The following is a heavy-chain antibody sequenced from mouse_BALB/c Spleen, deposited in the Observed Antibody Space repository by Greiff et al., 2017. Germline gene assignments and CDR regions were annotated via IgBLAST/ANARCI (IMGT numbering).Heavy chain of an antibody. Sequence: VQLQQSGAELMKPGASVKISCKATGYTFSSYWIEWVKQRPGHGLEWIGEILPGSGSTNYNEKFKGKATFTADTSSNTAYMQLSSLTSEDSAVYYCARGGITTRGAWFAYWGQGTLVTVSA. CDR3: ARGGITTRGAWFAY. D-gene: IGHD2-4*01. J-gene: IGHJ3*01. CDR1: GYTFSSYW. CDR2: ILPGSGST. V-gene: IGHV1-9*01.